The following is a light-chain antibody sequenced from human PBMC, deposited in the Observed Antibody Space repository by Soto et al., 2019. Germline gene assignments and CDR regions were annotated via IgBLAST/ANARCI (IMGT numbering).Light chain of an antibody. V-gene: IGLV2-14*01. J-gene: IGLJ2*01. Sequence: QSALTQPASVSGSPGQSITISCTGTSSDIGTYKYVSWFLHHPGKAPKLIIFEVSNRPSGISDRFSGFKSANTAYLTISGVQPEDEADYHCSSYTTIKTVVFGGGTKLTVL. CDR1: SSDIGTYKY. CDR3: SSYTTIKTVV. CDR2: EVS.